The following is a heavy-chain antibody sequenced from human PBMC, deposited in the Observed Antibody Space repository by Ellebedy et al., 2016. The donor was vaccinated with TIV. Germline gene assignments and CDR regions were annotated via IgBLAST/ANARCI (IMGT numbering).Heavy chain of an antibody. D-gene: IGHD3-22*01. CDR2: ISDDGSNT. V-gene: IGHV3-74*01. CDR1: GFTYRNSW. CDR3: AREPYYPYYFDY. J-gene: IGHJ4*02. Sequence: HTGGSLRLSXAASGFTYRNSWMSWVRHTPGRGLEWVSRISDDGSNTHYADSVRGRFTISRGNAKNTLFLQMRSLRADDTAVYFCAREPYYPYYFDYWGQGTLVSVSS.